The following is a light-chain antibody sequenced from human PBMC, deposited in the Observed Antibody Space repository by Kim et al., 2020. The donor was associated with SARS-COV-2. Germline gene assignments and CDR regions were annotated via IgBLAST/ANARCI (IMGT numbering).Light chain of an antibody. Sequence: DIQMTQSPSTLSVSVGDRVTITCRASRSIGSWLAWYQQKPGKAPNLLIYKASSLESGVPSRFSGSGSGTEFTLTISSLQPDDFATYYSKQYDRFRTFGQGTKVEIK. V-gene: IGKV1-5*03. CDR1: RSIGSW. J-gene: IGKJ1*01. CDR3: KQYDRFRT. CDR2: KAS.